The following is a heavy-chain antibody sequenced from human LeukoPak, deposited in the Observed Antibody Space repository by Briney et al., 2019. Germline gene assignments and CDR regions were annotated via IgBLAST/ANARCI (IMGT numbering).Heavy chain of an antibody. D-gene: IGHD6-19*01. Sequence: GGSLRLSCAASGFTFSSYAMSWARQAPGKGLEWVSAISGSGGSTYYADSVKGRFTISRDSSKNTLYLQMNSLRAEDTAVYYCAKDQRSIAVAGYLDYWGRGTLVTVSS. CDR2: ISGSGGST. CDR1: GFTFSSYA. J-gene: IGHJ4*02. CDR3: AKDQRSIAVAGYLDY. V-gene: IGHV3-23*01.